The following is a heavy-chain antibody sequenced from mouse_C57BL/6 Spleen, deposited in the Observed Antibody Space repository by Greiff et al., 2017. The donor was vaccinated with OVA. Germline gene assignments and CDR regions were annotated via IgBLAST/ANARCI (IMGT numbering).Heavy chain of an antibody. V-gene: IGHV1-52*01. CDR1: GYTFTSYW. CDR3: ARSDYYGSSLFDY. Sequence: QVQLKQSGAELVRPGSSVKLSCKASGYTFTSYWMHWVKQRPIQGLEWIGNIDPSDSETHYNQKFKDKATLTVDKSSSTAYMQLSSLTSEDSAVYYCARSDYYGSSLFDYWGQGTTLTVSS. J-gene: IGHJ2*01. CDR2: IDPSDSET. D-gene: IGHD1-1*01.